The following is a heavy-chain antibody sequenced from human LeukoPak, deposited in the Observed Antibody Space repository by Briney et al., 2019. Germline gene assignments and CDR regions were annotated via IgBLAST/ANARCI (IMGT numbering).Heavy chain of an antibody. CDR3: ARGLPGY. V-gene: IGHV4-34*01. Sequence: SETLSLTCAVYGGSFSDYNWNWIRQPPGRGLEWIGEINHSGGTNYNPSLKSRVTISIDTSKNQFSLKLTSVTAADTAVSYCARGLPGYWGQGTLVIVSS. CDR1: GGSFSDYN. CDR2: INHSGGT. J-gene: IGHJ4*02.